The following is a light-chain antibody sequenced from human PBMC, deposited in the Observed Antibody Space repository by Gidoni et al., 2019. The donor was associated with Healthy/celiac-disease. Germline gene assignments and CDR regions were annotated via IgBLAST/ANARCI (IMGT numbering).Light chain of an antibody. Sequence: QSALTQPASVSGSPGQSITISCTGSSSDVGGYHYVSWDQQHPGKAPKLMIYEVSNRPSGVSNRFSGSKSGNTASLTISGLQAEDEADTSSSLVVFGGGTKLTVL. V-gene: IGLV2-14*01. CDR2: EVS. CDR3: SLVV. J-gene: IGLJ2*01. CDR1: SSDVGGYHY.